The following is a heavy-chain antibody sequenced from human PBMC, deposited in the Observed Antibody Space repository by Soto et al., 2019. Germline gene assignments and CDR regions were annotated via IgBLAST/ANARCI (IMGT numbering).Heavy chain of an antibody. CDR1: GGSMSRGGQS. CDR3: AREPPGPSHRWDV. V-gene: IGHV4-30-2*01. D-gene: IGHD3-10*01. CDR2: ISYTGST. J-gene: IGHJ6*02. Sequence: PSETLSLTCAVSGGSMSRGGQSWSWIRQPPGKGLEWLGFISYTGSTYYNPSLKSRVTLSVDRSKNQFSLNLTSVTAADTAMYFRAREPPGPSHRWDVWGQGTTVTVSS.